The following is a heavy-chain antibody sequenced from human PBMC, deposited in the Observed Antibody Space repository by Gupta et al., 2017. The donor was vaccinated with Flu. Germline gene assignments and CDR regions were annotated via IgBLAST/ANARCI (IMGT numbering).Heavy chain of an antibody. V-gene: IGHV3-74*03. CDR3: ATVTSGC. CDR1: GFTFSSSY. D-gene: IGHD4-17*01. CDR2: INPDGRST. J-gene: IGHJ4*02. Sequence: EMQLVESGGGLVQPGGSLRLPCAASGFTFSSSYLQWVRQAPGKGLVWVSRINPDGRSTTYAESVKGRFTISRDNAKNTLYLQMNSLGDDDTAVYYCATVTSGCWGQGTLVTVSS.